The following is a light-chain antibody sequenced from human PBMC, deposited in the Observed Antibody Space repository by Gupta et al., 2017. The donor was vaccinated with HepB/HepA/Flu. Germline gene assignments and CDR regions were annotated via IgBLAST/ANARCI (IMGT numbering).Light chain of an antibody. CDR3: QAWDSSTVV. Sequence: SYELTQPPSVSVSPGQTATTTCSGDKLGHKYVCWYQQKPGQSPVLVIYQDTKRPSGIPERFSGSNSGNTATLTISGTQPMDEADYYCQAWDSSTVVFGGGTKLTVL. CDR1: KLGHKY. V-gene: IGLV3-1*01. J-gene: IGLJ2*01. CDR2: QDT.